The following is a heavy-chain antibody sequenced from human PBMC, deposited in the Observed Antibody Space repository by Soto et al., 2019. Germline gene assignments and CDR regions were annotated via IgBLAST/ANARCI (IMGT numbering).Heavy chain of an antibody. J-gene: IGHJ3*02. CDR1: GGSISSSSYY. Sequence: SETLSLTCTVSGGSISSSSYYWGWIRQPPGKGLEWIGSIYYSGSTYYNPSLKSRVTISVDTSKNQFSLKLSSVTAADTAVYYCARRVVVAATPATLEIWGQGTMVTVSS. D-gene: IGHD2-15*01. V-gene: IGHV4-39*01. CDR2: IYYSGST. CDR3: ARRVVVAATPATLEI.